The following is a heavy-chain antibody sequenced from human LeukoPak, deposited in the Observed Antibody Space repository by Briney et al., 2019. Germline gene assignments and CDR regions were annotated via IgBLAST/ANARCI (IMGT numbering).Heavy chain of an antibody. CDR1: GFTFSSYA. J-gene: IGHJ5*02. CDR3: ARGFQNWFDP. V-gene: IGHV3-48*04. CDR2: ISSRGSTI. Sequence: GGSLRLSCTASGFTFSSYAMSWVRQAPGMGLEWISYISSRGSTIYYADSVKGRFTISRDNAKNSLYLQMNNLRAEDTAVYYCARGFQNWFDPWGQGTLVTVSS.